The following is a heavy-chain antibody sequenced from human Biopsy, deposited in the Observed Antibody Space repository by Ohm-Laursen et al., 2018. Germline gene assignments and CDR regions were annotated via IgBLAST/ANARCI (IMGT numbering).Heavy chain of an antibody. D-gene: IGHD2-15*01. CDR2: IYNTETT. V-gene: IGHV4-39*01. J-gene: IGHJ4*01. CDR3: ARHGSQGYCTGGSCVDY. CDR1: GGSISSSTTYF. Sequence: SQTLSLTSTVSGGSISSSTTYFWAWLRLPPGKGLVWIGGIYNTETTFYNPSLKSRVTISVDTSKNQFSLKLSSATAADTAVFYCARHGSQGYCTGGSCVDYWGQGALVTVSS.